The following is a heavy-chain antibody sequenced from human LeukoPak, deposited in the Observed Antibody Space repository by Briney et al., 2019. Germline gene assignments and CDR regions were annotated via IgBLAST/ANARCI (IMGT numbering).Heavy chain of an antibody. CDR2: INHSGST. J-gene: IGHJ4*02. CDR3: ARGPRVGYDCVWESYRSSNYFDY. CDR1: GGSFSGYY. Sequence: SETLSLTCAVYGGSFSGYYWSWIRQPPGKGLEWIGEINHSGSTNYNPSLKSRVTISVDTSKNQFSLKLSSVTAADTAVYYCARGPRVGYDCVWESYRSSNYFDYWGQGTLVTVSS. V-gene: IGHV4-34*01. D-gene: IGHD3-16*02.